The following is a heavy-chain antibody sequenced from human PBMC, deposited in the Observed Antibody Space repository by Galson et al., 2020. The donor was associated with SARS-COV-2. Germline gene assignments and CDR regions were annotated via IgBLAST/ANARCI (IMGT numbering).Heavy chain of an antibody. J-gene: IGHJ5*01. Sequence: AGSLRLSCAASGHTFSNTEMNWVRQAPGKGMEWLSYISMSGITIYYADSVKGRFTISRENAENSLSLQMNSLRAEDTGIYYCATGDVWFESWGQGTLGTGSS. CDR3: ATGDVWFES. CDR1: GHTFSNTE. V-gene: IGHV3-48*03. CDR2: ISMSGITI. D-gene: IGHD7-27*01.